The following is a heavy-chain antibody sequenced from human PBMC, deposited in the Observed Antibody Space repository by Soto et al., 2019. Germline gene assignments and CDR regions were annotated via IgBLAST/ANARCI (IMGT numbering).Heavy chain of an antibody. CDR2: ISAYNGNT. V-gene: IGHV1-18*04. D-gene: IGHD3-16*02. CDR1: GYTFTSYY. Sequence: ASVKVSCKASGYTFTSYYMHWVRQAPGQGLEWMGWISAYNGNTNYAQKLQGRVTMTTDTSTSTAYMELRSLRSDDTAVYYCARVSSYTAYDAFDIWGQGTMVTVSS. J-gene: IGHJ3*02. CDR3: ARVSSYTAYDAFDI.